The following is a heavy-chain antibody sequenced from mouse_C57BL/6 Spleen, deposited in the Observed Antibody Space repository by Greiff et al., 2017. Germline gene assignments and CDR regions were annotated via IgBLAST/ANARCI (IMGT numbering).Heavy chain of an antibody. CDR3: TGLYY. J-gene: IGHJ2*01. V-gene: IGHV6-3*01. CDR2: IKLKSDNYAI. Sequence: EVQVVESGGGLVQPGGSMKLSCVASGFTFSNYWMNWVRQSPEKGLEWVAQIKLKSDNYAIHYTESVKGRFTNSRADSKSSVDLQMNNLRAEDTGIYYCTGLYYWGQGTTLTVSS. CDR1: GFTFSNYW.